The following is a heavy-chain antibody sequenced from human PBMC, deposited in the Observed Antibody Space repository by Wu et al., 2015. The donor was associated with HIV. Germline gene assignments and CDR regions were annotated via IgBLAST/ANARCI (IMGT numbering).Heavy chain of an antibody. CDR2: MNPKNGLI. CDR1: YILSSYP. D-gene: IGHD4/OR15-4a*01. CDR3: ARVQFDPDYYTYFDL. Sequence: LVQSGPETKRPGASVKVSRKASYILSSYPIGWVRQAPGQRLEWMGWMNPKNGLIQPAQRFQDRLTMSADNSAHTAYMELRSLTSDDTAIYFCARVQFDPDYYTYFDLWGQGTLVIVSS. V-gene: IGHV1-18*01. J-gene: IGHJ2*01.